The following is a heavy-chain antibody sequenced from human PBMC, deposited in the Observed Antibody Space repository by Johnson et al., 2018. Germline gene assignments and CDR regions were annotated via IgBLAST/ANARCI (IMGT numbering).Heavy chain of an antibody. CDR2: RNPNSGNT. CDR3: AKGFEFWSGYYMYMDV. D-gene: IGHD3-3*01. V-gene: IGHV1-8*01. J-gene: IGHJ6*03. CDR1: GYTFTSYD. Sequence: QVQLVQSGAEVKKXGASXKVXCKASGYTFTSYDINWVRPATGQGLEWLGWRNPNSGNTGYAQTFQGRVTMTRNTSISTAYMELSSLRSADTAVYYGAKGFEFWSGYYMYMDVWGKGTTVTVSS.